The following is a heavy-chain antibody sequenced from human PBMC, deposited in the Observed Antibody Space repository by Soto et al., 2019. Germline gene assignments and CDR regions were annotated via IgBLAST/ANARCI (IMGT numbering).Heavy chain of an antibody. CDR2: MYNTGST. CDR1: GGTISRYY. J-gene: IGHJ6*02. V-gene: IGHV4-59*01. CDR3: ARDLWGYCGTDCYPLDV. D-gene: IGHD2-21*02. Sequence: QVQLQESGPGLVKPSETLSLTCTVSGGTISRYYWSWIRQPPGKGLEWIGYMYNTGSTVYNPSFKSRVNISVDTSKSQFSLKLKSVTAADTAVYYCARDLWGYCGTDCYPLDVWGQGTTVTVSS.